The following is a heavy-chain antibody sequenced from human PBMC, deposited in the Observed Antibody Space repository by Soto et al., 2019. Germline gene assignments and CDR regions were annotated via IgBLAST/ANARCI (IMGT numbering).Heavy chain of an antibody. CDR2: ISWNSGSI. Sequence: EVQLVESGGGLVQPGRSLRLSCAASGFTFDDYAMHWVRQAPGKGLEWVSGISWNSGSIGYADSVKGRFTISRDNAKNSLYLQMNSLRAEDRALYYCAKDSITIFGVVQNWGQGTLVTVSS. CDR3: AKDSITIFGVVQN. J-gene: IGHJ4*02. CDR1: GFTFDDYA. V-gene: IGHV3-9*01. D-gene: IGHD3-3*01.